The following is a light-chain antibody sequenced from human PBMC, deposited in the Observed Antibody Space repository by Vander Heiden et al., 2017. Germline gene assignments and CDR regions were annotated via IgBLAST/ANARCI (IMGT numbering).Light chain of an antibody. Sequence: SYELPQPLSVSVALGQTARITCGGNNTGGQNVHWYQQKPGQGPVLVIYRDSNRPSGIPERFSGSNSGNTATLTISRAQAGDEADYYCQVWDSSTGVFGGGTKLTVL. CDR2: RDS. CDR3: QVWDSSTGV. CDR1: NTGGQN. V-gene: IGLV3-9*01. J-gene: IGLJ2*01.